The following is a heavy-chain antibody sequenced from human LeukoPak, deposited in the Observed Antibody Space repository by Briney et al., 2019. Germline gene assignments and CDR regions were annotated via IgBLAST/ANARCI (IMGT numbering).Heavy chain of an antibody. CDR1: GFTFSSYG. J-gene: IGHJ4*02. V-gene: IGHV3-30*02. CDR2: IRYDGSNK. D-gene: IGHD2-2*01. CDR3: ARSEVPAANFDY. Sequence: GGSLRLSCAASGFTFSSYGMHWVRQAPGKGLEWVAFIRYDGSNKYYADSVKGRFTISRDNSKNTLYLQMNSLRAEDTAVYYCARSEVPAANFDYWGQGTLVTVSS.